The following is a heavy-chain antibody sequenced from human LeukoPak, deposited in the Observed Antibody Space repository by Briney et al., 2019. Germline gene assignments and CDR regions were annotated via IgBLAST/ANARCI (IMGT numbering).Heavy chain of an antibody. J-gene: IGHJ4*02. D-gene: IGHD2-2*01. CDR2: IYHSGST. Sequence: SETLSLTCAVSGGSISSGGYSWSWIRQPPGKGLEWIGYIYHSGSTYYNPSLKSRVTISVDRSKNQFSLRLSSVTAADTAVYYCASYCSSTSCRSYYFDYWGQGTLVTVSS. V-gene: IGHV4-30-2*01. CDR3: ASYCSSTSCRSYYFDY. CDR1: GGSISSGGYS.